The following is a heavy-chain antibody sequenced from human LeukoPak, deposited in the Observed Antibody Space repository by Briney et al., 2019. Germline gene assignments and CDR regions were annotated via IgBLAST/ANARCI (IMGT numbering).Heavy chain of an antibody. V-gene: IGHV3-53*01. D-gene: IGHD6-13*01. CDR2: IYSGGST. CDR1: GFTVSSNY. J-gene: IGHJ6*02. CDR3: ERGGSSWPFDGMDV. Sequence: GGSLRLSCAASGFTVSSNYMSWVRRAPGKGLEWVSVIYSGGSTYYADSVKGRFTISRDNSKNTLYLQMNSLRAEDTAVYYCERGGSSWPFDGMDVWGQGTTVTVSS.